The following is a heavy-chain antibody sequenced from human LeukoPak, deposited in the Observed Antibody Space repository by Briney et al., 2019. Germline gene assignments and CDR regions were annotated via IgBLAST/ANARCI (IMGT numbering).Heavy chain of an antibody. CDR2: IRSGSEFI. J-gene: IGHJ3*01. V-gene: IGHV3-48*01. CDR3: AIDLFSAFDV. CDR1: GFTFYTYS. Sequence: PGGSLRLSCAAYGFTFYTYSMSWVRQAPGKGLEWVSYIRSGSEFIWYADSVRGRFTISRDNAKNSLYLQMNSLRAEDTAIYYCAIDLFSAFDVWAQGTMVTVSS.